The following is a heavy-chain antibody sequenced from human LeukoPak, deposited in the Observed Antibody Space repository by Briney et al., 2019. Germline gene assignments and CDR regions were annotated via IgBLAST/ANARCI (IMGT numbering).Heavy chain of an antibody. V-gene: IGHV3-23*01. CDR2: ISGIGGST. J-gene: IGHJ6*04. D-gene: IGHD3-10*01. CDR3: AKDGILLWFGAPMDV. CDR1: GFTFSSYA. Sequence: GGSLRLSCAASGFTFSSYAMSWVRQAPGKGLEWVSAISGIGGSTYYADSVKGRFTISRDNSKNTLYLQMNSLRAEDTAVYYCAKDGILLWFGAPMDVWGKGTTVTVSS.